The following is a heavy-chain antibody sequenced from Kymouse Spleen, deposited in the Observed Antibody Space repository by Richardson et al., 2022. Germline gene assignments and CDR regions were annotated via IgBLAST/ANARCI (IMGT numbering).Heavy chain of an antibody. CDR3: ARRTTRNYYGMDV. V-gene: IGHV4-34*01. CDR1: GGSFSGYY. CDR2: INHSGST. D-gene: IGHD4-11,IGHD4-11*01. Sequence: QVQLQQWGAGLLKPSETLSLTCAVYGGSFSGYYWSWIRQPPGKGLEWIGEINHSGSTNYNPSLKSRVTISVDTSKNQFSLKLSSVTAADTAVYYCARRTTRNYYGMDVWGQGTTVTVSS. J-gene: IGHJ6*02.